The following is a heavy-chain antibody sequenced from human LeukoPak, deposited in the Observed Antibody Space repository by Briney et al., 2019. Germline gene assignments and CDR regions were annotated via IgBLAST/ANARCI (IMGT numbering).Heavy chain of an antibody. Sequence: SVKVSCKASGGTFSSYAISWVRQAPGQGLEWMGGIIPIFGTANYAQKFQGRVTITTDESTSTAYMELSSLRSEDTAVYYCARIGYYDSSGYYSQGLDPWGQGTLVNVSS. D-gene: IGHD3-22*01. CDR1: GGTFSSYA. V-gene: IGHV1-69*05. CDR3: ARIGYYDSSGYYSQGLDP. CDR2: IIPIFGTA. J-gene: IGHJ5*02.